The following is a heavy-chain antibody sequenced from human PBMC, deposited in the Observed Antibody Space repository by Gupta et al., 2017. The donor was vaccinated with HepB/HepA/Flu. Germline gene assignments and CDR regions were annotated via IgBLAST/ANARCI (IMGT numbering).Heavy chain of an antibody. Sequence: EEQLVESGGGLVPPGGSLRLSCAAPGFTISHYWMHWVRQAPGKGRVWVSHINSDETTINYADFLKGRVTISRDNAKNTLYLQMNSLRAEDTAVYYCTREDGGGWFDPWGQGTLVTVSS. J-gene: IGHJ5*02. CDR1: GFTISHYW. CDR2: INSDETTI. D-gene: IGHD3-10*01. V-gene: IGHV3-74*01. CDR3: TREDGGGWFDP.